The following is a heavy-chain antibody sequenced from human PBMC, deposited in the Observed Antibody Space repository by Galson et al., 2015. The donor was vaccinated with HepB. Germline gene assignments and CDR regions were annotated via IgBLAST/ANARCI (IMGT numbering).Heavy chain of an antibody. Sequence: SLRLSCAASGFTFSDYYMSWIRQAPGKGLEWVSYISSSSSYTNYADSVKGRFTISRDNAKNSLYLQMNSLRAEDTAVYYCARLYSSSWYGRYYFDYWGQGTLVTVSS. CDR3: ARLYSSSWYGRYYFDY. D-gene: IGHD6-13*01. CDR2: ISSSSSYT. J-gene: IGHJ4*02. V-gene: IGHV3-11*06. CDR1: GFTFSDYY.